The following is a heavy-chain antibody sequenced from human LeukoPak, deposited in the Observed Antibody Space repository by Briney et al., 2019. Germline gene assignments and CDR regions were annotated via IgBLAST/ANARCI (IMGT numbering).Heavy chain of an antibody. CDR1: GGSISSSSYY. J-gene: IGHJ4*02. CDR3: ARRGSGWSD. V-gene: IGHV4-39*07. Sequence: SETLSLTCTVSGGSISSSSYYWGWIRQPPGKGLEWIGEIDHSGSTNYNPSLKSRVTISVDTSNNQFSLKLTSVTAADMAVYYCARRGSGWSDWGQGTRVTVSS. CDR2: IDHSGST. D-gene: IGHD6-19*01.